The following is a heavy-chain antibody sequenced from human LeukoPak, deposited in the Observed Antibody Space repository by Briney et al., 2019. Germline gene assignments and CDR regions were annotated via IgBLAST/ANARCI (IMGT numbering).Heavy chain of an antibody. V-gene: IGHV3-23*01. CDR1: GFTFSSYV. CDR3: ARSGSGYYYIFDY. CDR2: ISNSGGST. J-gene: IGHJ4*02. Sequence: GGSLRLSCAASGFTFSSYVMSWVRQAPGKGLEWVSSISNSGGSTYYADSVKGRFTISRDNSKNTLYLQMNSLRAEDTAVYYCARSGSGYYYIFDYWGQGTLVTVSS. D-gene: IGHD3-22*01.